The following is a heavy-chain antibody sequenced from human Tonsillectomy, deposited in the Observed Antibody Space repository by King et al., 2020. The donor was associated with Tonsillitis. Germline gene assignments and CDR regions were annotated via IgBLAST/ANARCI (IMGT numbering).Heavy chain of an antibody. CDR2: ISGSGGST. V-gene: IGHV3-23*04. Sequence: QLVQSGGGLVQPGGSLRFSCAASGFTVSSYAMSWVRQAPGQGLEWVSTISGSGGSTYYADTVKGRFTISRDNSKNTLYPQMNSLRAEYTAVYYGAQDVFGELFAPNDYWGQGNLVTVPS. D-gene: IGHD3-10*02. CDR3: AQDVFGELFAPNDY. J-gene: IGHJ4*02. CDR1: GFTVSSYA.